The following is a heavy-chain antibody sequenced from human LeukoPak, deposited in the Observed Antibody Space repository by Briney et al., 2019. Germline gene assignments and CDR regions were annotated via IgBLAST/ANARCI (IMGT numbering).Heavy chain of an antibody. J-gene: IGHJ4*02. D-gene: IGHD5-12*01. CDR3: ARLRGGYASDFDY. Sequence: SETLSLTCTVSGGSISSSSYYWSWIRQPPGKGLEWIGEINHSGSTNYNPSLKSRVTISVDTSKNQFSLKLTSVTAADTAVYYCARLRGGYASDFDYWGQGTLVTVSS. CDR2: INHSGST. CDR1: GGSISSSSYY. V-gene: IGHV4-39*07.